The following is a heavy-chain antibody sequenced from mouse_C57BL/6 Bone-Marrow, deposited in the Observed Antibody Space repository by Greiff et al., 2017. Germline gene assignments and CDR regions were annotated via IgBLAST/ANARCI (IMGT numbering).Heavy chain of an antibody. Sequence: QVQLQQPGAELVMPGASVKLSCKASGYTFTSYWMHWVKQRPGQGLEWIGEIDPSDSYTNYNQKFKGKSTLTVDKSSSTAYMQLSSLTSEDSAVYYCAREEGSYYDYDSFYAMDYWGQGTSVTVSS. D-gene: IGHD2-4*01. CDR2: IDPSDSYT. V-gene: IGHV1-69*01. CDR3: AREEGSYYDYDSFYAMDY. J-gene: IGHJ4*01. CDR1: GYTFTSYW.